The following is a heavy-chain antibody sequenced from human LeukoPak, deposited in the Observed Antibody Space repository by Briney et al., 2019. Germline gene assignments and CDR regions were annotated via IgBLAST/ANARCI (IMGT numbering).Heavy chain of an antibody. J-gene: IGHJ6*02. D-gene: IGHD3-9*01. Sequence: GGSLRLSCAASGFTFSSYSMNWVRQAPGKGLEWVSSISSSSSYINYADSVKGRFTISRDNAKNSLYLQMNSLRAEDTAVYYCARVLRYFDWLPQLDYYYSGMDVWGQGTTVTVSS. CDR3: ARVLRYFDWLPQLDYYYSGMDV. V-gene: IGHV3-21*01. CDR1: GFTFSSYS. CDR2: ISSSSSYI.